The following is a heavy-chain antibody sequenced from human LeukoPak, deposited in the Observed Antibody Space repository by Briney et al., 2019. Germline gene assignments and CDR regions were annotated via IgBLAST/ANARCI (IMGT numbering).Heavy chain of an antibody. CDR1: GYTFTSYG. V-gene: IGHV1-18*01. CDR2: ISAYNGNT. J-gene: IGHJ4*02. Sequence: VASVKVSCKASGYTFTSYGISWVRQAPGQGLEWMGWISAYNGNTNDAQKLQGRVTMTTDTSTSTAYMELRSLRSDDTAVYYCARVKATVVSGVVDYWGQGTLVTVSS. CDR3: ARVKATVVSGVVDY. D-gene: IGHD4-23*01.